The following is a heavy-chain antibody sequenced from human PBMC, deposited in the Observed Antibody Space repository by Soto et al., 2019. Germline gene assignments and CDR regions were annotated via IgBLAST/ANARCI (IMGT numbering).Heavy chain of an antibody. Sequence: RLLDSGGGLVQPGGSLRLPCAASGFAFSSYAMNWVRQAPGKGLEWVSTIDYTGGYPYYADSVKGRFTISRDNSQKTLDVQTTSLRAEYTAIYYCAKVPPRPYSSSVSCPFDYCAQGTLVTVSS. D-gene: IGHD2-2*01. CDR2: IDYTGGYP. CDR1: GFAFSSYA. CDR3: AKVPPRPYSSSVSCPFDY. J-gene: IGHJ4*02. V-gene: IGHV3-23*01.